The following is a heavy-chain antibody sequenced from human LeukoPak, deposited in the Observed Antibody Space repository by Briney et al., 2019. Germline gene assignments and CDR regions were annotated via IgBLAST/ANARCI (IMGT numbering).Heavy chain of an antibody. CDR3: ARAQGHCSSTSCYSFDY. Sequence: ASVKVSCKASGYTFTSYYMHWVRQAPGQGLEWMGWINPNSGGTNYAQKFQGRVTMTRDTSISTAYMELSRLRSDDTAVYYCARAQGHCSSTSCYSFDYWGQGTLVTVSS. V-gene: IGHV1-2*02. CDR2: INPNSGGT. J-gene: IGHJ4*02. D-gene: IGHD2-2*01. CDR1: GYTFTSYY.